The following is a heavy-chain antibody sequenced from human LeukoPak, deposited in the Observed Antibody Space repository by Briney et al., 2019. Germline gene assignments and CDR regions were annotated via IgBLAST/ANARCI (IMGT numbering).Heavy chain of an antibody. V-gene: IGHV4-39*01. CDR3: ARRVNSIWGWDS. CDR2: IYYSGGT. Sequence: SETLSLTCTVSGGSISSSSYYWGWIRQPPGKGLEWIGSIYYSGGTYSNPSLKGRVTISADTSKNQFSLKLSSVTAADTAVYYCARRVNSIWGWDSWGQGTLVTASS. D-gene: IGHD7-27*01. CDR1: GGSISSSSYY. J-gene: IGHJ4*02.